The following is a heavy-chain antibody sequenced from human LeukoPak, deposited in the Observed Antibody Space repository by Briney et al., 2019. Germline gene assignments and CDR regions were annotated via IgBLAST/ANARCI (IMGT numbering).Heavy chain of an antibody. CDR3: ASARGGCSRTSCYIAY. Sequence: ASVKVSCKAPGYTFTDYPMGWVRQAPGQGLEWMGWINTETRDPTYAQGFTGRFVFSLDTSVSTAFLQINSLTAEDTGVYYCASARGGCSRTSCYIAYWGQGTLVTVSS. CDR2: INTETRDP. D-gene: IGHD2-2*02. V-gene: IGHV7-4-1*02. CDR1: GYTFTDYP. J-gene: IGHJ4*02.